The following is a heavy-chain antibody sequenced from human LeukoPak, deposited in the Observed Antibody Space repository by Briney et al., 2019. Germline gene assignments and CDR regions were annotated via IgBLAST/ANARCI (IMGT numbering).Heavy chain of an antibody. CDR2: IGTSGDT. J-gene: IGHJ4*02. Sequence: GGSLRLSCAAYGFTFSSYDMHWVRQATGKGLEWVSVIGTSGDTYYAGSVKGRFTISRENAKNSLYLQMNSMTAGDTAVYFCSRVGSSGWPNYFDSWGQGTLVTVSS. D-gene: IGHD6-19*01. CDR3: SRVGSSGWPNYFDS. CDR1: GFTFSSYD. V-gene: IGHV3-13*04.